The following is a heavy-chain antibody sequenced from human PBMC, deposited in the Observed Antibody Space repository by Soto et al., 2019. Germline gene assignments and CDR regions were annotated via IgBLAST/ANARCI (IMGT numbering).Heavy chain of an antibody. J-gene: IGHJ6*02. CDR2: IYPGDSDT. D-gene: IGHD3-16*01. CDR1: GYSFTIYW. Sequence: GESLKISCKGSGYSFTIYWIAWVRQMPGKGLEWMGIIYPGDSDTRYSPSFEGQVTISADKSNSTAYLQWSSLRASDTAMYYCARQGSNGAYYYYGMDVWGQGTTVTVSS. V-gene: IGHV5-51*01. CDR3: ARQGSNGAYYYYGMDV.